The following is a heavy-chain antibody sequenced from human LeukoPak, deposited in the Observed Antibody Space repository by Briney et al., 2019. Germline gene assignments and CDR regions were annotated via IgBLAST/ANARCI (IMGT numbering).Heavy chain of an antibody. V-gene: IGHV3-30*03. J-gene: IGHJ6*03. CDR2: ISYDGSNK. D-gene: IGHD5-18*01. Sequence: PGGSLRLSCAASGFTFSSYSMNWVRQAPGKGLEWVAVISYDGSNKYYADSVKGRFTISRDNAKNSLYLQMNSLRAEDTVVYYCARIFLGDTAMVPLYYMDVWGKGTTVTVSS. CDR1: GFTFSSYS. CDR3: ARIFLGDTAMVPLYYMDV.